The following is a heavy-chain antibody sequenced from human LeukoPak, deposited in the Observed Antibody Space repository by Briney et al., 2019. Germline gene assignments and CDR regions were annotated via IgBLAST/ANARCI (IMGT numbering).Heavy chain of an antibody. CDR3: AKAPQGRIAVPGTRVFDL. CDR1: GFTFSSFA. Sequence: PGGSLRLSCAASGFTFSSFAMSWVRQAPGKGLEWVAGFSGSGGSTYYADSVKGRFTISRDNSKNTLYLQMNSLRAKDTAVYYCAKAPQGRIAVPGTRVFDLWGQGTLVTVSS. V-gene: IGHV3-23*01. J-gene: IGHJ4*02. D-gene: IGHD6-19*01. CDR2: FSGSGGST.